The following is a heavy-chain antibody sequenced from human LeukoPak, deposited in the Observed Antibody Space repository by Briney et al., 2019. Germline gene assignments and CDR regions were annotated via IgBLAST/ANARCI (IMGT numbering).Heavy chain of an antibody. CDR2: IIPIFGTA. D-gene: IGHD2-21*02. Sequence: ASVKVSCKASGGTFSSHAISWVRQAPGQGLEWMGGIIPIFGTANYAQKFQGRVTITADESTSTAYMELSSLRSEDTAVYYCARALNQLVVTAIFDYWGQGTLVTVSS. CDR1: GGTFSSHA. V-gene: IGHV1-69*13. J-gene: IGHJ4*02. CDR3: ARALNQLVVTAIFDY.